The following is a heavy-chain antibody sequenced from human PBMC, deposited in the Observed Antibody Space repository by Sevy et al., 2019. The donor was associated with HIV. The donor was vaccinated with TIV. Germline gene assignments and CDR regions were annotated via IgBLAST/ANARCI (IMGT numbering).Heavy chain of an antibody. CDR2: ISGSGGST. D-gene: IGHD3-3*01. CDR1: GFTFSSYA. CDR3: AKELYGESDFWSGYYYYCYGMDV. V-gene: IGHV3-23*01. Sequence: GGSLRLSCAASGFTFSSYAMSWVRQAPGKGLEWVSAISGSGGSTSYADSVKGRFTISRDNSKNTLYLQMNSLRAEDTAVYYCAKELYGESDFWSGYYYYCYGMDVWGQGTTVTVSS. J-gene: IGHJ6*02.